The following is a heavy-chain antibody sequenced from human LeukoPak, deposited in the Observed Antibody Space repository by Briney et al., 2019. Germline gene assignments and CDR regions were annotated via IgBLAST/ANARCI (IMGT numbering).Heavy chain of an antibody. CDR3: ARGTRYYFDY. Sequence: GGSLRLSCAASGFTVTSNYMNWVRQAPGKGLQWVSIINSGGSTYYADSVKGRFTASRDNSKNTLYLQMNGLRAEDTAVYYCARGTRYYFDYWGQGTPVTVSS. J-gene: IGHJ4*02. D-gene: IGHD6-6*01. CDR2: INSGGST. CDR1: GFTVTSNY. V-gene: IGHV3-53*01.